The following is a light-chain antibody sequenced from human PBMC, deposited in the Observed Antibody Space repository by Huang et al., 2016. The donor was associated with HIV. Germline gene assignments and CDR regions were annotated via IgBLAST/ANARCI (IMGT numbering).Light chain of an antibody. CDR3: QQYYSTHQM. V-gene: IGKV4-1*01. CDR2: WAS. J-gene: IGKJ1*01. CDR1: QSVLYSSDNKNY. Sequence: DIVMTQSPDSLAVSLGERATINCKSSQSVLYSSDNKNYLAWYQQKPGQPPKLLIYWASTRESGVPDRFSGSGSGTDFTLTISSLQAEDVAVYYCQQYYSTHQMFGQGTKVEIK.